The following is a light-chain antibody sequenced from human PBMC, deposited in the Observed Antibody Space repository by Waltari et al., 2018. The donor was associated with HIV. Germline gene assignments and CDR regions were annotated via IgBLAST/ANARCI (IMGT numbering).Light chain of an antibody. V-gene: IGKV1-5*03. CDR1: QSISSW. CDR3: QQSRT. Sequence: DFQMTQPPPTLSASVGARVTITCRASQSISSWLAWYQQKPGEAPKLLIYKASSLESGVPSRFSGSGSGTEFTLTISSLQPDDFATYYCQQSRTFGQGTKVDIK. CDR2: KAS. J-gene: IGKJ1*01.